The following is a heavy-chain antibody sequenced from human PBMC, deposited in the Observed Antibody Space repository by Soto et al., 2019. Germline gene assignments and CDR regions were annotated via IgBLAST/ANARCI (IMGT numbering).Heavy chain of an antibody. V-gene: IGHV3-23*01. Sequence: GGSLRLSCAASGFTFSSYAMHWVRQAPGKGLEWVAVISGSGGSTYYADSVKGRFTISRDNSKNTLYLQMNSLRAEDTAVYYCANLLRYFDWDDAFDIWGQGTMVTVSS. CDR1: GFTFSSYA. D-gene: IGHD3-9*01. CDR3: ANLLRYFDWDDAFDI. CDR2: ISGSGGST. J-gene: IGHJ3*02.